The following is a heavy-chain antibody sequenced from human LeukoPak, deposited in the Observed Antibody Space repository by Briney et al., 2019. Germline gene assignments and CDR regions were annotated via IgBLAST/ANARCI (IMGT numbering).Heavy chain of an antibody. V-gene: IGHV1-2*02. CDR1: GYTFTGYY. CDR3: ARDRVGSGWPRPYYFEF. D-gene: IGHD6-19*01. J-gene: IGHJ4*02. CDR2: INPNTGAT. Sequence: ASVRVSCKPSGYTFTGYYMHWVRQAPGQGLEWMGWINPNTGATIYAHKFQGRVSMTRDTSISTAYMELTGLRSGDTALYYCARDRVGSGWPRPYYFEFWGQGTLVTVSS.